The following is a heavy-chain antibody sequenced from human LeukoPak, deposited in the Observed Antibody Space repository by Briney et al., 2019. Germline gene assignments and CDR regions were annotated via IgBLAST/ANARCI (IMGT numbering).Heavy chain of an antibody. V-gene: IGHV1-46*01. Sequence: ASVKVSCKASGYTFTSYYMHWVRQAPGQGLEWMGIINPSGGSTSYAQKFQGRVTMTRDMSTSTVYMELSSLRSEDTAVYYCARDPDCSGGSCYWSYYYYYYMDVWGKGTTVTVSS. D-gene: IGHD2-15*01. J-gene: IGHJ6*03. CDR1: GYTFTSYY. CDR3: ARDPDCSGGSCYWSYYYYYYMDV. CDR2: INPSGGST.